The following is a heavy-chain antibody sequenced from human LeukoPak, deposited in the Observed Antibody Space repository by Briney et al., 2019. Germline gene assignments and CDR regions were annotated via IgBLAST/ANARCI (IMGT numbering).Heavy chain of an antibody. J-gene: IGHJ4*02. D-gene: IGHD3-10*01. Sequence: SETLSLTCAVSGGSISSGGYSWSWIRQPPGKGLEWIGYIYHSGSTYYNPSLKSRVTISVDTSKNQFSLRLTSVTAADTAVYYCARGGSGSYYYAQLDYWGQGTLVTVSS. V-gene: IGHV4-30-2*01. CDR3: ARGGSGSYYYAQLDY. CDR1: GGSISSGGYS. CDR2: IYHSGST.